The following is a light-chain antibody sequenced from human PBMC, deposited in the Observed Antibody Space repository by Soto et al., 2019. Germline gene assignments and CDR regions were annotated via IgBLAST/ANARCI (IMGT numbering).Light chain of an antibody. Sequence: DIVMTQSPDSLAVSLGERATINCKSSQSVLYSSNNKNYLAWYQQKPGQPPKLLIYWASTRESGVPDRFSGSGSGTDFTLTISSLQAEDVAVDYCQQYYSTLRTFGQGTKVEIK. V-gene: IGKV4-1*01. CDR2: WAS. J-gene: IGKJ1*01. CDR3: QQYYSTLRT. CDR1: QSVLYSSNNKNY.